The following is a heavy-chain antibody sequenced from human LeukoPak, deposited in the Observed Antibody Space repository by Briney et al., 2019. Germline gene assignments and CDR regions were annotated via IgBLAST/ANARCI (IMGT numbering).Heavy chain of an antibody. CDR1: GGSISSHY. CDR2: IYYSGST. J-gene: IGHJ5*02. Sequence: SETLSLTCTVSGGSISSHYWSWIRQPPGKGLEWIGYIYYSGSTNYNPSLKSRVTISVDTSKNQFSLKLSSVTAADTAVYYCARDADDSSRYAWFDPWGQGTLVTVSS. V-gene: IGHV4-59*11. D-gene: IGHD6-13*01. CDR3: ARDADDSSRYAWFDP.